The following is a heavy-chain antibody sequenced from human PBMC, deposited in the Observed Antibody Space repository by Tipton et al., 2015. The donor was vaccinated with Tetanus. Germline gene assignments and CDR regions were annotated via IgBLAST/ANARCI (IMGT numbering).Heavy chain of an antibody. Sequence: SLRLSCATSGFPFRRFAMTWVRQAPGKGLEWVSSISGTMSVTYYADSVKGRFTFSRDNAQSSMFLQMDSLRAEDTALYYCARDDLPNCSNGVCYGNGLDVWGQGTTVTVSS. J-gene: IGHJ6*02. CDR1: GFPFRRFA. V-gene: IGHV3-21*01. D-gene: IGHD2-8*01. CDR2: ISGTMSVT. CDR3: ARDDLPNCSNGVCYGNGLDV.